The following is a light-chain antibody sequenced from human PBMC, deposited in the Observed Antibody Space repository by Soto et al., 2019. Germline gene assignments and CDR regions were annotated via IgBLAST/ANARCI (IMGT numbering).Light chain of an antibody. J-gene: IGKJ5*01. CDR3: QQSDRLPLT. Sequence: DIQMTQAPSSLPASVGDRVTITCRASQDISNYLNWYQQRPEKAPKLLIYDAFNLDSGVPSRFSGTRSGNHCTFVIASLEPEDVATYYCQQSDRLPLTYGQGTRLEI. V-gene: IGKV1-33*01. CDR1: QDISNY. CDR2: DAF.